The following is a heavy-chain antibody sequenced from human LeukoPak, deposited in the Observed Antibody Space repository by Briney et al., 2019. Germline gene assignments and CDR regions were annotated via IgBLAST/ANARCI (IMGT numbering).Heavy chain of an antibody. Sequence: GGSLILSCAASGFSLSSYWMHWVRQAPGKGLVWVSRIYSDGSGTNYADSVKGRFTISRDNAKNTLYLQMNSLRAEDTAVYYCARSTYYSSDWKAFDYWGQGTLVTVSS. CDR3: ARSTYYSSDWKAFDY. J-gene: IGHJ4*02. CDR1: GFSLSSYW. D-gene: IGHD6-25*01. V-gene: IGHV3-74*01. CDR2: IYSDGSGT.